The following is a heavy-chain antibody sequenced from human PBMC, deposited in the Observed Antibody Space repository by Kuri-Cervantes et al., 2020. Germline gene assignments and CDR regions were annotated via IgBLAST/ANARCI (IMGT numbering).Heavy chain of an antibody. CDR2: IYYNGIT. CDR1: GGSINNHY. D-gene: IGHD3-9*01. Sequence: SETLSLTCTVSGGSINNHYWSWIRQPPGKGLEWIGYIYYNGITYYNPSLKSRVIISVDTSRNQFSLKLSSVTAADTAVYYCAREGYFDWFNGLDVWGQGTTVTVSS. J-gene: IGHJ6*02. CDR3: AREGYFDWFNGLDV. V-gene: IGHV4-59*11.